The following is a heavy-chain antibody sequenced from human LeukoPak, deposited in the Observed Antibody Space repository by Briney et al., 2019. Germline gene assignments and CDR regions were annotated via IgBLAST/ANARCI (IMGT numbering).Heavy chain of an antibody. CDR2: IYSSGDT. CDR3: AHGGNSGSYTEN. J-gene: IGHJ4*02. D-gene: IGHD1-26*01. Sequence: SETLSLTCTVSGASISNHYWSWIRQPAGKALEWIGRIYSSGDTDYNPSLKSRVTMSVDTSKSQFSLKLGSVIAADTAVYYCAHGGNSGSYTENWGQGTLVTVSS. V-gene: IGHV4-4*07. CDR1: GASISNHY.